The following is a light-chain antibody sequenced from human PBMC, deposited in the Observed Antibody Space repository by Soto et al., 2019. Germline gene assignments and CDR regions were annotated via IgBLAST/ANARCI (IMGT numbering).Light chain of an antibody. J-gene: IGLJ2*01. Sequence: QSALTQPASVSGSPGQSITISCTGSSSDVGSHNLVSWYQQHPGKAPKLMIYDVSKRPSGVSNRFSGSKSGNTASLTIAGLQEEDEAAYCCCSYAGSSTVVFGGGTKLTVL. V-gene: IGLV2-23*02. CDR1: SSDVGSHNL. CDR2: DVS. CDR3: CSYAGSSTVV.